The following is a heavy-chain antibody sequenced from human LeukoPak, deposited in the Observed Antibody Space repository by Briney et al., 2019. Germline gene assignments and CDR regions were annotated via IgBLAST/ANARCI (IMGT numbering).Heavy chain of an antibody. V-gene: IGHV4-61*02. CDR2: IYTSGST. CDR3: ASTLETRDIYGSESYYTFDY. CDR1: GGSISSGSYY. Sequence: PSQTLSLTCTVSGGSISSGSYYWSWIRQPAGKGLGWIGRIYTSGSTNYNPSLKSRVTISVDTSKNQFSLKLSSVTAADTAVYYCASTLETRDIYGSESYYTFDYWGQGTLVTVSS. D-gene: IGHD3-10*01. J-gene: IGHJ4*02.